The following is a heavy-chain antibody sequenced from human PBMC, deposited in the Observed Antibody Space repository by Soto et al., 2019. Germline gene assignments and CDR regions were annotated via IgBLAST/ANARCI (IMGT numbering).Heavy chain of an antibody. CDR2: INPSGGST. V-gene: IGHV1-46*01. Sequence: EASVKVSCKASGYAFTSYYMHWVRQAPGQGLEWMGIINPSGGSTSYAQKFQGRVTMTRDTSTSTVYMELSSLRSEDTAVYYCAKGPSGTVPAAVGFGPWGQGTLVTVSS. CDR1: GYAFTSYY. CDR3: AKGPSGTVPAAVGFGP. J-gene: IGHJ5*02. D-gene: IGHD2-2*01.